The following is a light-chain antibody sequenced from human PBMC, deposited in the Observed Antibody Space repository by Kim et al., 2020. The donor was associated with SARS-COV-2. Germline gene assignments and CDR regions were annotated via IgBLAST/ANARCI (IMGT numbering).Light chain of an antibody. Sequence: SVSPGQTASITCSGDKLGDKDVCWYQQKPGQSPVLVIYRDSTRPSGIPERFSGSNSGNTATLTISGTQTMDEADYYCQAWDIITVVFGGGTQLTVL. CDR2: RDS. J-gene: IGLJ2*01. CDR1: KLGDKD. V-gene: IGLV3-1*01. CDR3: QAWDIITVV.